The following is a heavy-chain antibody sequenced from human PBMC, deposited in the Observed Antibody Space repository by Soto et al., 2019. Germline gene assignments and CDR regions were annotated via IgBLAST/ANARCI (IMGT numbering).Heavy chain of an antibody. CDR3: AHSALYSYGYPGNSYYFDY. Sequence: SGPTLVNPTQTLTLTCTFSGFSLSTSGVGVGWIRQPPGKALEWLALIYWKDEKRYSPTLKSRLTITKDTSNNQVVLTMTNMDLVDTATYYCAHSALYSYGYPGNSYYFDYWGQGTLVTVSS. CDR2: IYWKDEK. V-gene: IGHV2-5*01. J-gene: IGHJ4*02. CDR1: GFSLSTSGVG. D-gene: IGHD5-18*01.